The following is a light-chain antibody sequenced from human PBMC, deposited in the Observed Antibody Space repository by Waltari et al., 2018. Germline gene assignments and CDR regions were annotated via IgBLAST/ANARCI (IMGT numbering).Light chain of an antibody. J-gene: IGKJ2*01. V-gene: IGKV1-39*01. CDR2: GAS. CDR3: QQCYSSPYT. Sequence: DIQMTQSPSSLSASVGDRLNITCRASQNVAYYLHWYHQKSGRAPKILISGASTLQPGISSRFSGRGSETEFTLTINGLQPDDRGTYFCQQCYSSPYTFGQGTEVHIK. CDR1: QNVAYY.